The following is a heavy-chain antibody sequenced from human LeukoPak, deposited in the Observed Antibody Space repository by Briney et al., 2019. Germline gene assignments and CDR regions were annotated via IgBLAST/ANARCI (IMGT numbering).Heavy chain of an antibody. V-gene: IGHV1-24*01. CDR3: HAGLGYCSGGNCYLDY. D-gene: IGHD2-15*01. CDR2: FDPEDGET. Sequence: ASVKVSCKVSGYTLTELSMHWVRQAPGKGLEWMGGFDPEDGETIYAQKFQGRVTMTEDTSTDTAYMELSSLRSEDTAVYYCHAGLGYCSGGNCYLDYWGQGTLVTVSS. J-gene: IGHJ4*02. CDR1: GYTLTELS.